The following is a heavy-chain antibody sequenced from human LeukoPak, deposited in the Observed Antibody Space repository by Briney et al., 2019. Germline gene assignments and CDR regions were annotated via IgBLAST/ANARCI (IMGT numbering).Heavy chain of an antibody. CDR2: INPNSGGT. V-gene: IGHV1-2*02. Sequence: ASVKVSCKASGYTFTGYYMHWVRQAPGQGLEWIGWINPNSGGTNYAQKFQGRVTMTKDTSISTAYMELSRLRSDDTAVYYCARCSDSGSYYPFDYWGQGTLVTVSS. D-gene: IGHD1-26*01. CDR3: ARCSDSGSYYPFDY. CDR1: GYTFTGYY. J-gene: IGHJ4*02.